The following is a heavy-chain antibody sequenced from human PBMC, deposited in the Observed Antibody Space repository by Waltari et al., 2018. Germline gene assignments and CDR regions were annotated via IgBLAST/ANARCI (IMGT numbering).Heavy chain of an antibody. J-gene: IGHJ2*01. CDR2: IIPIFGTA. D-gene: IGHD4-17*01. CDR3: ARDKSYGGNAIAFWYFDL. V-gene: IGHV1-69*01. CDR1: GGTFRSYA. Sequence: QVQLVQSGAEVKKPGSSVKVSCKASGGTFRSYAISWVRQAPGQGLEWMGGIIPIFGTANYAQKFQGRVTITADESTSTAYMELSSLRSEDTAVYYCARDKSYGGNAIAFWYFDLWGRGTLVTVSS.